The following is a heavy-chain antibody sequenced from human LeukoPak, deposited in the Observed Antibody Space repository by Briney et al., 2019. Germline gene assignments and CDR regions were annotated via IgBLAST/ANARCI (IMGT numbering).Heavy chain of an antibody. CDR3: ARGGAARPDY. D-gene: IGHD6-6*01. CDR2: VSSSGNDV. V-gene: IGHV3-48*01. Sequence: GGSLRLSCVAAGFSLRVSGMNWVRQAPGKGLEWVSYVSSSGNDVAYADSVKGRLTISRDNARNSLYLQMNTLRAEDTAMYYCARGGAARPDYWGQGTLVTVSS. CDR1: GFSLRVSG. J-gene: IGHJ4*02.